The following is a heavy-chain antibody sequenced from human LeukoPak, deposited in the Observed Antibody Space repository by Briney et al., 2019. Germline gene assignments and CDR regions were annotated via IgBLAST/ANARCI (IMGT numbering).Heavy chain of an antibody. D-gene: IGHD3-22*01. V-gene: IGHV4-59*01. CDR3: ARGGQYYYDSSGSDDAFDI. CDR2: IYYSGST. J-gene: IGHJ3*02. Sequence: PSETLSLTCTVSGGSISSYYWSWIRQPPGKGLEWIGYIYYSGSTNYNPSLKSRVTISVDTSKNQFSLKLSSVTAADTAVYYCARGGQYYYDSSGSDDAFDIWGQGTMVTVSS. CDR1: GGSISSYY.